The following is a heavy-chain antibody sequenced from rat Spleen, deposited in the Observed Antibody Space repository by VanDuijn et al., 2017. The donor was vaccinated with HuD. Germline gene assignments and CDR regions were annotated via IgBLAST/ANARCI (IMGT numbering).Heavy chain of an antibody. V-gene: IGHV5-25*01. CDR3: ARSVFDY. CDR1: GFTFSNYD. J-gene: IGHJ2*01. Sequence: EVQLVESGGGLVQPGRSLKLSCAALGFTFSNYDMAWVRQAPTKGLEWVASISTSGGTPYYRDSVKGRFTISRDNAKSTLYLQMDSLRSEDTATYYCARSVFDYWGQGVMVTVSS. CDR2: ISTSGGTP.